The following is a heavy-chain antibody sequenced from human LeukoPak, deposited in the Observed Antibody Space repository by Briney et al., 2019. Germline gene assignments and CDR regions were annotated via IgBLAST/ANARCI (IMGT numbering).Heavy chain of an antibody. CDR2: ISGDGGST. Sequence: GRSLRLSCATSGFTFSSYAMGWVRQPPGKGREWVSAISGDGGSTYYAASVKGRFTISRDNSKNTLYLQMNSLRAEDTAVYYCAKEGAIWFGESYGMDVWGQGTTVTVSS. D-gene: IGHD3-10*01. V-gene: IGHV3-23*01. J-gene: IGHJ6*02. CDR1: GFTFSSYA. CDR3: AKEGAIWFGESYGMDV.